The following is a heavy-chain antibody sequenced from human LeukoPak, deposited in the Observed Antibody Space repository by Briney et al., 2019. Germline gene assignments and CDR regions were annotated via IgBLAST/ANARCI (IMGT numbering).Heavy chain of an antibody. J-gene: IGHJ4*02. CDR1: GFSFSSYA. CDR3: ARVGYVRGFDY. D-gene: IGHD3-10*02. V-gene: IGHV3-23*01. Sequence: GGSLRLSCAASGFSFSSYAMSWVRQAPGKGLEWVSIISSSGGSTYYADSVKGRFTISRDNAKNSLYLQMNSLRAEDTAVYYCARVGYVRGFDYWGQGTLVTVSS. CDR2: ISSSGGST.